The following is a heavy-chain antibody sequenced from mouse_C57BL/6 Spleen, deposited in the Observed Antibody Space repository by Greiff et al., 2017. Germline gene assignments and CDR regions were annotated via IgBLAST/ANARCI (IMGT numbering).Heavy chain of an antibody. J-gene: IGHJ2*01. CDR1: GYAFSSSW. D-gene: IGHD1-1*01. Sequence: QVQLQQSGPELVKPGASVKISCKASGYAFSSSWMNWVKQRPGKGLEWIGRIYPGDGDTNYNGKFKGKAKLTADKSSSTAYMQLSSLTSEDSAVYFCAREIYDYVFDYWGQGTTLTVSS. CDR2: IYPGDGDT. CDR3: AREIYDYVFDY. V-gene: IGHV1-82*01.